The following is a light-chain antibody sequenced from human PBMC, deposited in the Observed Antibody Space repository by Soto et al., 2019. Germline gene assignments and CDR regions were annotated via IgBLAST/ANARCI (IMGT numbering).Light chain of an antibody. V-gene: IGLV1-40*01. CDR2: GNS. CDR3: QSYDSSPSGYV. CDR1: SSNIGAGYD. Sequence: QPVLTQPPSVSGAPGQRVTFSCTGSSSNIGAGYDVHWYQQLPGTAPKLLIYGNSNRPSGVPDRFSGSKSGTSASLAITGLQAEDEADYYCQSYDSSPSGYVFGTGTKLTVL. J-gene: IGLJ1*01.